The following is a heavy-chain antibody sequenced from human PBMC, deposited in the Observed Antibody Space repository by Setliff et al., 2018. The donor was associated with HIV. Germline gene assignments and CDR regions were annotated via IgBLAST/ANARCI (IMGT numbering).Heavy chain of an antibody. CDR2: IYHGGST. CDR3: ASGEPYYYDSTGYSGNYFDY. V-gene: IGHV4-4*02. Sequence: PSETLSLTCAVSGGSISSSNWWRWVRQPPGKGLEWIGEIYHGGSTNYNPSLKSRVTISVDKSKNQFSLRLASVTAADTAVYYCASGEPYYYDSTGYSGNYFDYWGQGTLVTSPQ. J-gene: IGHJ4*02. D-gene: IGHD3-22*01. CDR1: GGSISSSNW.